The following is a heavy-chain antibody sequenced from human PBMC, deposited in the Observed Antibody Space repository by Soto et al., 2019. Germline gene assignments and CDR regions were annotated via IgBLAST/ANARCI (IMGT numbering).Heavy chain of an antibody. J-gene: IGHJ6*02. V-gene: IGHV4-30-4*01. CDR3: ARVPSPFDYYYAMDV. Sequence: SETLSLTCTFSCDSIISGNKYWSCIRQAPGEGLEWIGYIFSSGTTYYNPSLKSRLTMSLDTSQNQFSLRLASVTDADSAVYYCARVPSPFDYYYAMDVWGQGTTVTVSS. CDR1: CDSIISGNKY. D-gene: IGHD3-16*01. CDR2: IFSSGTT.